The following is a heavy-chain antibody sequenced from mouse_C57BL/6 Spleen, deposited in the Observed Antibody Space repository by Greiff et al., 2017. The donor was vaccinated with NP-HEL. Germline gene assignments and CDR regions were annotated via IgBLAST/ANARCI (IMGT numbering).Heavy chain of an antibody. CDR2: IDPSDSET. J-gene: IGHJ4*01. CDR3: ARRGDYDAMDY. CDR1: GYTFTSYW. V-gene: IGHV1-52*01. Sequence: QVQLQQPGAELVRPGSSVKLSCKASGYTFTSYWMHWVKQSPIQGLEWIGNIDPSDSETHYNQKFKDKATLTVDKSSSTAYMQLSSLTSEDSAVYYCARRGDYDAMDYWGQGTSVTVSS.